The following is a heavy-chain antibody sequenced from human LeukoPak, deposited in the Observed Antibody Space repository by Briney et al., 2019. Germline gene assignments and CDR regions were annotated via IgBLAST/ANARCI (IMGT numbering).Heavy chain of an antibody. D-gene: IGHD5-18*01. Sequence: PSQTLSLTCTVSGGSISSGDYYWSWIRQPPGKGLEWIGYIYYSGSTYYDPSLKSRVTISVDTPKNQFSLKLSSVTAADTAVYYCARGGYSYGPPFDPWGQGTLVTVSS. CDR3: ARGGYSYGPPFDP. J-gene: IGHJ5*02. CDR2: IYYSGST. CDR1: GGSISSGDYY. V-gene: IGHV4-30-4*08.